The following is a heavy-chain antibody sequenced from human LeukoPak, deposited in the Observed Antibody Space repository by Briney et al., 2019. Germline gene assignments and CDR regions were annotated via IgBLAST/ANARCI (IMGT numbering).Heavy chain of an antibody. D-gene: IGHD6-13*01. V-gene: IGHV3-20*04. CDR1: GFTFDDYG. CDR2: INWNGGST. J-gene: IGHJ4*02. CDR3: ARDKGIAAANFDY. Sequence: GGSLRLSCAASGFTFDDYGMSWVRQAPGKGLEWVSNINWNGGSTGYADSVKGRFTISRDNAKNSLYLQTNSLRAEDTALYYCARDKGIAAANFDYWGQGTLVTVSS.